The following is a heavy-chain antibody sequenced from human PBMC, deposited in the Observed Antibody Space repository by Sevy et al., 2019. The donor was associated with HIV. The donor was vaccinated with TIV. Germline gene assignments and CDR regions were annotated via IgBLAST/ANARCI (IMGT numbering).Heavy chain of an antibody. D-gene: IGHD6-13*01. Sequence: ASVKVSCKASGGTFSSYAISWVRQAPGQGLEWMGGIIPIFGTANYAQKFQGRVTITADESTSTAYMELSSLRSEDTAVYYCARESSDLGYGMAAAGTLFTNWGQGTLVTVSS. CDR1: GGTFSSYA. V-gene: IGHV1-69*13. J-gene: IGHJ4*02. CDR3: ARESSDLGYGMAAAGTLFTN. CDR2: IIPIFGTA.